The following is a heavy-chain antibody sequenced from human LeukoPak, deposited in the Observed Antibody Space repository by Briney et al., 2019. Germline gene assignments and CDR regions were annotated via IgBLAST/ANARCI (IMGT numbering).Heavy chain of an antibody. J-gene: IGHJ4*02. V-gene: IGHV7-4-1*02. CDR1: GYTFTSYV. CDR2: INTNTGNP. Sequence: ASVKVSCKASGYTFTSYVMNWVRQAPGQGLEWMGWINTNTGNPTYAQSFTGRFVFSLDTSVSTAYLQISSLKAEDTAVYYCAISGQCGYYYSLDYWGQGTLVTVSS. D-gene: IGHD5-12*01. CDR3: AISGQCGYYYSLDY.